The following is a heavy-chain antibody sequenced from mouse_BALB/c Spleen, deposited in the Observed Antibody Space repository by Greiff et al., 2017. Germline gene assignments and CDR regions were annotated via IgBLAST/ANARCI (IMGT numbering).Heavy chain of an antibody. J-gene: IGHJ2*01. V-gene: IGHV14-4*02. CDR3: NAGVYDGYYDY. Sequence: VHVKQSGAELVRSGASVKLSCTASGFNIKDYYMHWVKQRPEQGLEWIGWIDPENGDTEYAPKFQGKATMTADTSSNTAYLQLSSLTSEDTAVYYCNAGVYDGYYDYWGQGTTLTVSS. D-gene: IGHD2-3*01. CDR2: IDPENGDT. CDR1: GFNIKDYY.